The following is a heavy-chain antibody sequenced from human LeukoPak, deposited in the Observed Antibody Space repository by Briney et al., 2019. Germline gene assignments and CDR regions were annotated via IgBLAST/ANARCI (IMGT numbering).Heavy chain of an antibody. Sequence: SQTLSLTCTVSGDSMRSGSFYWNWMRQPAGKGLEWIGRIYSTGASNYNPSLKSRVTMSADTSRNQFSLKLNSVTAADTAVYYCARERTYSNYGLYLDWGQGALVIVSS. V-gene: IGHV4-61*02. CDR3: ARERTYSNYGLYLD. D-gene: IGHD4-11*01. J-gene: IGHJ4*02. CDR1: GDSMRSGSFY. CDR2: IYSTGAS.